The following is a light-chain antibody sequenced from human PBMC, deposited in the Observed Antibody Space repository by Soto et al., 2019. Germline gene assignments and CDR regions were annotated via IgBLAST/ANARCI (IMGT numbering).Light chain of an antibody. Sequence: QSVLTQPPSVSGAPGQRVTISCTGSSSNIGAGYDVHWYQQLPGTAPKLLIYGNSNRPSGVPDRFSGSKSGTSASLAITGLQAEDEADYYCQSYDSSLMWVFGGGTKLT. CDR2: GNS. CDR1: SSNIGAGYD. V-gene: IGLV1-40*01. J-gene: IGLJ3*02. CDR3: QSYDSSLMWV.